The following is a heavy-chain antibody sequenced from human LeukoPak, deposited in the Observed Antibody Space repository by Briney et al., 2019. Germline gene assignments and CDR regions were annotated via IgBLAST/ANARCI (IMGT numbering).Heavy chain of an antibody. J-gene: IGHJ4*02. CDR1: GGSFSGYY. CDR3: ARGLGRWILTGYYPLYFEY. D-gene: IGHD3-9*01. Sequence: SETLSLTCAVYGGSFSGYYWSWIRQPPGKGLEWIGEINHSGSTNYNPSLKSRVTISVDTSKNQFSLKLSSVTAADTAVYYCARGLGRWILTGYYPLYFEYWGQGTLVTVSS. V-gene: IGHV4-34*01. CDR2: INHSGST.